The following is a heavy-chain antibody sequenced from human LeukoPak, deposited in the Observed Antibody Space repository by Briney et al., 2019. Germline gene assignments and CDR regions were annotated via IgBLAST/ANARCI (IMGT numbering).Heavy chain of an antibody. CDR3: ARARIMGATSPFDY. Sequence: VKVSRKASGGTFSSYAISWVRQAPGQGLEWMGGIIPIFGTANYAQKFQGRVTITTDESTSTAYMELSSLRSEDTAVYYCARARIMGATSPFDYWGQGTLVTVSS. CDR2: IIPIFGTA. J-gene: IGHJ4*02. CDR1: GGTFSSYA. D-gene: IGHD1-26*01. V-gene: IGHV1-69*13.